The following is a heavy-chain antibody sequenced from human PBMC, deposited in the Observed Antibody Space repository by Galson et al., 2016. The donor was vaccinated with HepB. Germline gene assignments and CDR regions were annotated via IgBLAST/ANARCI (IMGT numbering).Heavy chain of an antibody. Sequence: CAISGDSVSSDSATWNWIRQSPSRGLEWLGRTYYRSKWHNDYALSVKSRISINADTSKNQISLQLNSVSHEDTAVYYCARVPLLFVDAVGYDAFDIWGQGKLVTGSP. CDR2: TYYRSKWHN. CDR3: ARVPLLFVDAVGYDAFDI. D-gene: IGHD3-22*01. J-gene: IGHJ3*02. CDR1: GDSVSSDSAT. V-gene: IGHV6-1*01.